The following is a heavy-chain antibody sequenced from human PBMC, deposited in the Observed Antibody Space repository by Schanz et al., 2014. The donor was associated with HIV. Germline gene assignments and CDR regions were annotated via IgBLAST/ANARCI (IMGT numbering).Heavy chain of an antibody. CDR1: GFTFSSFA. CDR2: ISYEGTKR. V-gene: IGHV3-30-3*01. CDR3: ARDKGDNWAGYYYYYGMDV. J-gene: IGHJ6*02. D-gene: IGHD1-20*01. Sequence: QVQLVESGGGVVQPGRALRLSCAASGFTFSSFAMHFCLQAPGKGLEWVTLISYEGTKRYYADSVKGRFTISRDNAKNSLYLQMNSLRAEDTAVYYCARDKGDNWAGYYYYYGMDVGVQGTTVIVSS.